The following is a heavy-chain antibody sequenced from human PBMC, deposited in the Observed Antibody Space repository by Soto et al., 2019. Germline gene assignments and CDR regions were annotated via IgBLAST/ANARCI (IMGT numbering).Heavy chain of an antibody. D-gene: IGHD4-17*01. Sequence: ASVKVSCKASGYTFTSYGISWVRQAPGQGLEWMGRISAYNGNTNYAQKLQGRVTMTTDTSTSTAYMELRSLRSDDTAVYYCARGAGWDYGDYDASGVFDYWGQGTLVTVSS. J-gene: IGHJ4*02. CDR2: ISAYNGNT. CDR1: GYTFTSYG. CDR3: ARGAGWDYGDYDASGVFDY. V-gene: IGHV1-18*01.